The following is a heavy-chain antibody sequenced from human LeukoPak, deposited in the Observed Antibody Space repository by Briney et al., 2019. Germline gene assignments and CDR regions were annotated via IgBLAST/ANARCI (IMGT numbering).Heavy chain of an antibody. CDR2: INHSGST. J-gene: IGHJ4*02. CDR3: ARGGLGSGIDY. D-gene: IGHD3-16*01. V-gene: IGHV4-34*01. Sequence: SETLSLTCAVYGGSFSGYYWSWIRQPPGKGLEWIGEINHSGSTNYNPSLKSRVTISVDTSKNQFSLKLSSVTAADTAVYYCARGGLGSGIDYWGQGTLVTVSP. CDR1: GGSFSGYY.